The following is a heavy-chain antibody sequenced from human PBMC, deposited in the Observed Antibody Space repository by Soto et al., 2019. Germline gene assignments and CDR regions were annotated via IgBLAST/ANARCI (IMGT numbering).Heavy chain of an antibody. J-gene: IGHJ4*02. CDR3: ARINLPTGLPGILGLDY. D-gene: IGHD1-1*01. Sequence: QVQLVESGGGVVQPGRSLRLSCAASGFSFSNYGMHWVRQAPGKGLEWVAVIWYDGSNKYYADSVKGRFTISRDNSKNTLYLQMNSLTAEDTAVYYCARINLPTGLPGILGLDYWGQGTLVTVSS. CDR2: IWYDGSNK. CDR1: GFSFSNYG. V-gene: IGHV3-33*01.